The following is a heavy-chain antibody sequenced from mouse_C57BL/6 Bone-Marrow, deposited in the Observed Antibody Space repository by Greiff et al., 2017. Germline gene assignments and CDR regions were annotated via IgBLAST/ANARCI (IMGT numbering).Heavy chain of an antibody. CDR1: GFNIKDYY. Sequence: VQLQQSGAELVRPGASVKLSCTASGFNIKDYYMHWVKQRPEQGLEWIGRIDPEDGDTEYAPKFQGKATMTADTSSNTAYLQRSSLTSEDTAVYYCTAYYGNFFAYWGQGTLVTVSA. CDR2: IDPEDGDT. CDR3: TAYYGNFFAY. D-gene: IGHD2-10*01. J-gene: IGHJ3*01. V-gene: IGHV14-1*01.